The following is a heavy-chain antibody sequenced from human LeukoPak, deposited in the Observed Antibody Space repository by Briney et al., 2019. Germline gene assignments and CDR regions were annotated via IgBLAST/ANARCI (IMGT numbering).Heavy chain of an antibody. J-gene: IGHJ4*02. CDR2: ISWNSGKI. CDR1: GFTFDDYA. V-gene: IGHV3-9*01. Sequence: PGGSLRLSCAASGFTFDDYAMHWVRQAPGKGLEWVSGISWNSGKIGYADSVKGRFTISRDNAKNSLYLQMNSLRAEDTALYYCASLHYGSGSYQGAYFDYWGQGTLVTVSS. D-gene: IGHD3-10*01. CDR3: ASLHYGSGSYQGAYFDY.